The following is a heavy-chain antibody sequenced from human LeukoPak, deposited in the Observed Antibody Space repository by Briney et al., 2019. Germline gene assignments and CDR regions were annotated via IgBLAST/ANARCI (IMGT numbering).Heavy chain of an antibody. D-gene: IGHD3-22*01. CDR3: ARGLSSYYDSRGYSYYFDY. J-gene: IGHJ4*02. Sequence: PSETLSLTCAVYGGSFSDYYWSWIRQPPGRGLEWIGEINHSGSTNYNPSLKSRVTISVDTSKNQFSLKLSSVTAADTAVHYCARGLSSYYDSRGYSYYFDYWGQGTLVTVSS. CDR1: GGSFSDYY. V-gene: IGHV4-34*01. CDR2: INHSGST.